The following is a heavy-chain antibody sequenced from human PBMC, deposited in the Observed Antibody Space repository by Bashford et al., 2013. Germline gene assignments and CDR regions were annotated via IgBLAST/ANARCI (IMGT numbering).Heavy chain of an antibody. J-gene: IGHJ6*02. Sequence: GESLKISCKGSGYSFTSYWIGWVRQMPGKGLEWMGIIYPGDSDTRYSPSFQGQVTISADKSISTAYLQWSSLKASDTAVYYCARVRILCRAAVAGTCYYYGMDVWGQGTTVTVSS. D-gene: IGHD6-19*01. CDR2: IYPGDSDT. CDR1: GYSFTSYW. CDR3: ARVRILCRAAVAGTCYYYGMDV. V-gene: IGHV5-51*01.